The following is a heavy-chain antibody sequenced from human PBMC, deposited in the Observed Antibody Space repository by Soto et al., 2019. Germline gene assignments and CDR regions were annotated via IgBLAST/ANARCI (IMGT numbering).Heavy chain of an antibody. J-gene: IGHJ4*02. CDR3: ARLSLGRTYGDSFDY. D-gene: IGHD4-17*01. CDR2: ISAYNGNT. Sequence: ASVKVSCKASGYTFTSYGISWVRQAPGQGLEWMGWISAYNGNTNYAQKLQGRVTMTTDTSTSTAYMELRSLRSDDTAVYYCARLSLGRTYGDSFDYWGQGTLVTVSS. CDR1: GYTFTSYG. V-gene: IGHV1-18*01.